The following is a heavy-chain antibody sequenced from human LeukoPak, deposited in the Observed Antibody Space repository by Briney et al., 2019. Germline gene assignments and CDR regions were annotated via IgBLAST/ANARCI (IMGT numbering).Heavy chain of an antibody. D-gene: IGHD1-1*01. CDR1: GYTFTSYD. V-gene: IGHV1-46*01. J-gene: IGHJ5*02. Sequence: ASVKVSCKASGYTFTSYDINWVRQATGQGLEWMGIINPSGGSTSYAQKFQGRVTMTRDMSTTTDYMELSSLRSEDTAVYYCARDNSMEDTAWWFDPWGQGTLVTVSS. CDR3: ARDNSMEDTAWWFDP. CDR2: INPSGGST.